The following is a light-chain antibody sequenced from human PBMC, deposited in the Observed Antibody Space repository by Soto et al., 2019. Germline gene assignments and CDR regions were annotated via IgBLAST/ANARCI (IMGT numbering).Light chain of an antibody. CDR1: QTVRNNY. CDR3: QQFSSYPLT. Sequence: EFVLTQSPGTLSLSPGERATPSCRASQTVRNNYLAWYQQKPGQAPRLLIYDAYSRATGIQDRFSGGGSGTDFTLTIRRLEPEDFAVYYCQQFSSYPLTFGGGTKVDIK. V-gene: IGKV3-20*01. CDR2: DAY. J-gene: IGKJ4*01.